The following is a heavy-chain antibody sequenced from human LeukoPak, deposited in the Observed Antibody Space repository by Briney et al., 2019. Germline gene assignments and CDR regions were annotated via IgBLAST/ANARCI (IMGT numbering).Heavy chain of an antibody. V-gene: IGHV4-34*01. J-gene: IGHJ3*02. CDR2: IYHSGST. CDR1: GGSFSGYY. Sequence: SETLSLTCAVYGGSFSGYYWSWIRQPPGKGLEWIGEIYHSGSTNYNPSLKSRVTISVDKSKNQFSLKLSSVTAADTAVYYCAHLDPGAFDTWGQGTMVTVSS. CDR3: AHLDPGAFDT. D-gene: IGHD1-14*01.